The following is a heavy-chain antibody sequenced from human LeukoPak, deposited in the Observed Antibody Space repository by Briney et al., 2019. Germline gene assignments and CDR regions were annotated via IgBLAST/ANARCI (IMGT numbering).Heavy chain of an antibody. CDR3: ARGGYSSPPLDY. CDR2: IIPIFGTA. CDR1: GGTFSSYA. Sequence: SVKVSCKASGGTFSSYAISWVRQAPGQGLEWMGGIIPIFGTANYAQKFQGRVTITTDESTSTAYMELSSLRSEDTAVYYCARGGYSSPPLDYWGQGTLVTVSS. D-gene: IGHD6-13*01. V-gene: IGHV1-69*05. J-gene: IGHJ4*02.